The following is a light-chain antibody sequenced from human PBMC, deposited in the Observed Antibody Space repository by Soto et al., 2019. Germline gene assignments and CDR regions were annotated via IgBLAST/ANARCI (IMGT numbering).Light chain of an antibody. J-gene: IGLJ2*01. CDR1: SSNIGSHY. CDR2: ENI. CDR3: GAWDSSLSAGV. V-gene: IGLV1-51*02. Sequence: QSVLTQPPSVSAAPGQKVTISCSGSSSNIGSHYVSWYQQLPGTAPKLLIYENIKRPSGIPDRFSGSESGTSATLGITGLQTGDEADYYCGAWDSSLSAGVFGGGTKLTVL.